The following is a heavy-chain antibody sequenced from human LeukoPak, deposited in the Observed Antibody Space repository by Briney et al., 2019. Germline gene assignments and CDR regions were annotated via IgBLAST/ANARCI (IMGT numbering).Heavy chain of an antibody. CDR2: IYYSKNT. Sequence: PSETLSLTCTVSGGSISSSSAYWGWIRQPPGKGLEWIGSIYYSKNTYYNPSLKSRVTISADTSKNQFSLKLRSVTAADTAVYYCARVLARGQWLVNWFDPWGQGTLVTVSS. V-gene: IGHV4-39*07. CDR3: ARVLARGQWLVNWFDP. J-gene: IGHJ5*02. D-gene: IGHD6-19*01. CDR1: GGSISSSSAY.